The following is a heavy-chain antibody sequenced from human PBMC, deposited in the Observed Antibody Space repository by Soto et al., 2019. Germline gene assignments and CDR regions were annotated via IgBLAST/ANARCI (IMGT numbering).Heavy chain of an antibody. CDR2: FDPEDGET. CDR3: ATVRWNSDYVLAFDI. J-gene: IGHJ3*02. Sequence: ASVKVSCKVSGYTLTELSMHWVRQAPGKGLEWMGGFDPEDGETIYAQKSQGRVTMTEDTSTDTAYMELSSLRSEDTAVYYCATVRWNSDYVLAFDIWGQGTMVTVS. D-gene: IGHD1-7*01. CDR1: GYTLTELS. V-gene: IGHV1-24*01.